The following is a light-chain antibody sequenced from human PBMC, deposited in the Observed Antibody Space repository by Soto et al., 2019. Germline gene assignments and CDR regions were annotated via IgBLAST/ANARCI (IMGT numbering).Light chain of an antibody. CDR1: SSDVGGYNY. V-gene: IGLV2-14*01. J-gene: IGLJ2*01. Sequence: QSALTQPASVSGSPGQSITISCTGTSSDVGGYNYVSWNQQHPGKAPKLMIYDVSNRPSGVSNRFSGSKSGNTASLTISGLQAEDEADYYCSSYTSSSTLDVVFGGGTKLTV. CDR2: DVS. CDR3: SSYTSSSTLDVV.